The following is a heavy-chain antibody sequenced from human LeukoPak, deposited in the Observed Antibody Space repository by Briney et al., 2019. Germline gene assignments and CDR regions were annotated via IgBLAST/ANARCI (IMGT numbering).Heavy chain of an antibody. V-gene: IGHV1-69*05. D-gene: IGHD2-2*01. CDR2: IIPIFGTA. CDR3: AGGGCSSTSCHLYYYYMDV. CDR1: GGTFSSYA. J-gene: IGHJ6*03. Sequence: GSSVKVSCKASGGTFSSYAISWVRQAPGQGLEWMGGIIPIFGTANYAQKFQGRVTITTDESTSTAYMELSSLRSEDTAVYYCAGGGCSSTSCHLYYYYMDVWGKGTTVTVSS.